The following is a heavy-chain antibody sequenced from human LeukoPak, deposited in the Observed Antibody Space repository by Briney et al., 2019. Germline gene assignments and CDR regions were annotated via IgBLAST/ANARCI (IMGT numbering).Heavy chain of an antibody. Sequence: SETLSLTCTVSGGSISSYYWSWLRQPPGKGLEWIGYIYYSGSTNYNPSLKSRVTISVDTSKNQFSLKLSSVTAADTAVYYCASELGRYYDSSGYYNWGQGSLVTVSS. CDR1: GGSISSYY. D-gene: IGHD3-22*01. CDR2: IYYSGST. J-gene: IGHJ4*02. V-gene: IGHV4-59*01. CDR3: ASELGRYYDSSGYYN.